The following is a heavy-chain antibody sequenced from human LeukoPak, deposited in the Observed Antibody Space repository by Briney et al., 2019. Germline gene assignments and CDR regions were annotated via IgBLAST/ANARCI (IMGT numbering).Heavy chain of an antibody. D-gene: IGHD3-10*01. J-gene: IGHJ6*03. V-gene: IGHV3-23*01. CDR3: AKGGHDYCYMHV. CDR2: ITGSGGST. CDR1: GFTFSSYA. Sequence: GGSLRLSCAASGFTFSSYAMTWVRQAPGKGLEWVSAITGSGGSTYYADSVKGRFTISRDNSKNTLYLQMNCLRAEDTAVYYCAKGGHDYCYMHVWGKGTTVTVSS.